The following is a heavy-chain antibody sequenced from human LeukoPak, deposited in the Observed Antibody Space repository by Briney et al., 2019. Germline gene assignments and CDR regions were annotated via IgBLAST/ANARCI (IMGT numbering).Heavy chain of an antibody. CDR1: GGTFSSYA. V-gene: IGHV1-8*02. CDR2: MNPNSGNT. Sequence: ASVKVSCKASGGTFSSYAISWVRQAPGQGLEWMGRMNPNSGNTGYAQKFQGRVTMTRNTSISTAYMELSSLRSEDTAVYYCARVRTLGISGGLGYWGQGTLVTVSS. D-gene: IGHD7-27*01. J-gene: IGHJ4*02. CDR3: ARVRTLGISGGLGY.